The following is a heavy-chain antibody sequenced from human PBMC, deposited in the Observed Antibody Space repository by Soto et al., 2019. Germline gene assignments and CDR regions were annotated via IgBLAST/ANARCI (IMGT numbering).Heavy chain of an antibody. CDR3: ARGYCSSTSCYYYYYGMDV. Sequence: SETLSLTCTVSGGSISSGGYYWSWIRQHPGKGLEWIGYIYYSGSTYYNPSLKSRVTISVDTSKNQFSLKLSSVTAADTAVYYCARGYCSSTSCYYYYYGMDVWGQGTTVTVSS. V-gene: IGHV4-31*03. CDR2: IYYSGST. D-gene: IGHD2-2*01. J-gene: IGHJ6*02. CDR1: GGSISSGGYY.